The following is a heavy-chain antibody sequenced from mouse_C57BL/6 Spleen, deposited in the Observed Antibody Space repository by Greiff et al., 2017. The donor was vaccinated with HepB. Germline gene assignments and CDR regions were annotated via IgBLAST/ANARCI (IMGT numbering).Heavy chain of an antibody. CDR1: GYSITSGYY. Sequence: EVQVVESGPGLVKPSQSLSLTCSVTGYSITSGYYWNWIRQFPGNKLEWMGYISYDGSNNYNPSLKNRISITRDTSKNQFFLKLNSVTTEDTATYYCARQYELGYFDYWGQGTTLTVSS. V-gene: IGHV3-6*01. D-gene: IGHD4-1*01. J-gene: IGHJ2*01. CDR2: ISYDGSN. CDR3: ARQYELGYFDY.